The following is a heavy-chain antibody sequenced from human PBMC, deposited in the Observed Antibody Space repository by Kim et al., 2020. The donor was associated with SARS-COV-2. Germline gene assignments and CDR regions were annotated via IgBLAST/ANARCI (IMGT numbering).Heavy chain of an antibody. CDR3: ARGQGLITMIVVVVGAFVY. CDR2: IYYSGST. V-gene: IGHV4-31*03. CDR1: GGSISSGGYY. Sequence: SETLSLTCTVSGGSISSGGYYWSWIRQHPGKGLEWIGYIYYSGSTYYNPSLKSRVTISVDTSKNQFSLKLSSVTAADTAVYYCARGQGLITMIVVVVGAFVYWGQRTLVTVSS. J-gene: IGHJ4*02. D-gene: IGHD3-22*01.